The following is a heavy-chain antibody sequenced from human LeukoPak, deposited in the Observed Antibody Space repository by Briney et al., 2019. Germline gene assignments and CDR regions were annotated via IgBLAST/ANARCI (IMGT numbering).Heavy chain of an antibody. Sequence: SETLSLTCTVSGGSISSSTYYWGWIRQPPGKGLEWIGSLYYSGSSYYNPSLKSRVTISVDTSKNQFSLKLSSVTAADTAVYYCARGYIAARPHRPYYYYYYMDVWGKGTTVTVSS. V-gene: IGHV4-39*07. CDR2: LYYSGSS. CDR3: ARGYIAARPHRPYYYYYYMDV. D-gene: IGHD6-6*01. CDR1: GGSISSSTYY. J-gene: IGHJ6*03.